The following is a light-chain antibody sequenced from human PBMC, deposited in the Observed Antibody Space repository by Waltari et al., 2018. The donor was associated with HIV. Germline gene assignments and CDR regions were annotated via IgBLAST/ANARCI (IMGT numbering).Light chain of an antibody. J-gene: IGKJ5*01. CDR2: GAS. CDR1: QSVSSTY. CDR3: QQYGSSPRSIT. Sequence: EIVLTQSPGTLSLSPGERATLSCRDSQSVSSTYLAWYQQEPGQAPRLLSNGASSRATGVPDRCSGSESGTDFTLTISRLEPEDFAVYYCQQYGSSPRSITFGQGTRLEIK. V-gene: IGKV3-20*01.